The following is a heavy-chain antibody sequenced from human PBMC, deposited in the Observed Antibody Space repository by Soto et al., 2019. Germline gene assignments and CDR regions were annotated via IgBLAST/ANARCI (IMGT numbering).Heavy chain of an antibody. CDR3: ARDSVPAAIGMDV. Sequence: HPGGSLRLSCAASGFTFSSYGMHWVRQAPGKGLEWVAVISYDGSNKYYAESVKGRFTISRDNSKNTLYLQMNSLRAEDTAVYYCARDSVPAAIGMDVWGQGTTVTVSS. D-gene: IGHD2-2*01. V-gene: IGHV3-30*03. CDR2: ISYDGSNK. CDR1: GFTFSSYG. J-gene: IGHJ6*02.